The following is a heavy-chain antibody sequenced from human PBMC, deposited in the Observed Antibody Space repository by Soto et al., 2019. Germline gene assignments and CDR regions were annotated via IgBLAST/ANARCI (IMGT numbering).Heavy chain of an antibody. CDR3: ARTHSGSYYSVFNY. V-gene: IGHV4-38-2*01. J-gene: IGHJ4*02. D-gene: IGHD1-26*01. Sequence: LETLSLTCVVSNFSISSGYYWGWILQSPGKGLEWIASIYRSGTTSYNPSLKSRVTISVDPSKNQFSLMLTAVTAADTAVYYCARTHSGSYYSVFNYWGRGSLVTVSS. CDR2: IYRSGTT. CDR1: NFSISSGYY.